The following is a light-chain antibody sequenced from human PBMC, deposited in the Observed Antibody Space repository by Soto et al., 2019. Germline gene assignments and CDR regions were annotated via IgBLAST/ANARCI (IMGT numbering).Light chain of an antibody. CDR2: DVS. V-gene: IGLV2-14*03. CDR1: SSDVGFDNY. J-gene: IGLJ2*01. Sequence: QSVLTQPASVSGSPGQSTTISCTGTSSDVGFDNYVSWYQHHPGKAPKLTFYDVSNRPSGVSNRFSGSKSGTTPPLTISGPRAEDEADYYCPYYTSSVSGVFGGGTRVTVL. CDR3: PYYTSSVSGV.